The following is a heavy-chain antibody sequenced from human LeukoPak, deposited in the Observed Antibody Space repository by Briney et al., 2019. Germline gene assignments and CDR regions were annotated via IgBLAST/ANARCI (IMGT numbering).Heavy chain of an antibody. J-gene: IGHJ4*02. V-gene: IGHV4-34*01. Sequence: SETLSLTCAVYGGSFSGYYWSWIRQPPGKGLEWIGEINHSGSTNYNPSLKGRVTISVDTSKNQFSLKLSSVTAADTAVYYCARSTNWNDVYFDYWGQGTLVTVSS. CDR1: GGSFSGYY. CDR3: ARSTNWNDVYFDY. CDR2: INHSGST. D-gene: IGHD1-1*01.